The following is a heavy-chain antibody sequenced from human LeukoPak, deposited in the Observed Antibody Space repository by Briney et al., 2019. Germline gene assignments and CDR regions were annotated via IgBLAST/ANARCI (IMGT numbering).Heavy chain of an antibody. Sequence: PSETLSLTCTVSGGSISSSSYYWGWIRQPPGKGLEWIGSIYYSGSTYYNPSLKSRVTISVDKSKNQFSLKLSSVTAADTAVYYCARAAGYYDFWSGFQFNWFDPWGQGTLVTVSS. D-gene: IGHD3-3*01. CDR3: ARAAGYYDFWSGFQFNWFDP. J-gene: IGHJ5*02. CDR2: IYYSGST. CDR1: GGSISSSSYY. V-gene: IGHV4-39*07.